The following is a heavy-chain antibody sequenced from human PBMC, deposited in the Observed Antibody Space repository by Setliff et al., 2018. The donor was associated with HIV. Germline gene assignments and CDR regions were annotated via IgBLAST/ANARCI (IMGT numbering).Heavy chain of an antibody. Sequence: GGSLRLSCAASGFALNGYTMSWVRQAPGKGLEWVSAIKNSDTIYHADSVKGRFTASRDNSKNTVYLQMDSLRAEDTALYYCARDQSSSWTTGLDYWGQGALVTVSS. CDR3: ARDQSSSWTTGLDY. CDR2: IKNSDTI. CDR1: GFALNGYT. J-gene: IGHJ4*02. D-gene: IGHD6-13*01. V-gene: IGHV3-23*01.